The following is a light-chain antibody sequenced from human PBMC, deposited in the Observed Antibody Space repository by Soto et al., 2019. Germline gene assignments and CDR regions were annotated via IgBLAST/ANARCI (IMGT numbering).Light chain of an antibody. V-gene: IGLV1-44*01. J-gene: IGLJ2*01. CDR3: AAWDDSLNGVV. Sequence: QLVLTQPPSASGTPGQRVTISCSGSSSNIGSNTVKWYQQLPGTAPKLLIYTNDYRPSGVPDRFSGSKSGTSASLAISGLQSEDEADYYCAAWDDSLNGVVFGGGTKLTVL. CDR2: TND. CDR1: SSNIGSNT.